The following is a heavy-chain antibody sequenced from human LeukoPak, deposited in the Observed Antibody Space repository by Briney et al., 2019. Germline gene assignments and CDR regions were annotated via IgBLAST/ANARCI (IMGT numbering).Heavy chain of an antibody. J-gene: IGHJ4*02. D-gene: IGHD3-16*01. CDR1: GYTFTSYY. CDR3: ARASLGDLFYSDF. V-gene: IGHV1-46*01. CDR2: INPNGGST. Sequence: ASVKVSCKASGYTFTSYYMHWVRQAPGQGLEWMGIINPNGGSTSYAQKFQGRVTMTRDTSTSIVYMELSSLRSEDTAVYYCARASLGDLFYSDFWGQGILVTVSS.